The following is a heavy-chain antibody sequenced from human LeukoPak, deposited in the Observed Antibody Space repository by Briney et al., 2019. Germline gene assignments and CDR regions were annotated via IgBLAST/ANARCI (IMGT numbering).Heavy chain of an antibody. CDR2: INPNSGGT. Sequence: ASVKVSCKTSGYTFTDYHMHWVRQAPGQGLEWMGWINPNSGGTNYAQKFQGRVTTTRDTSITTAYMELTGLRSDDTAVYYCAKENYIYDLWGQGTLVTVSS. D-gene: IGHD1-7*01. CDR1: GYTFTDYH. J-gene: IGHJ5*02. CDR3: AKENYIYDL. V-gene: IGHV1-2*02.